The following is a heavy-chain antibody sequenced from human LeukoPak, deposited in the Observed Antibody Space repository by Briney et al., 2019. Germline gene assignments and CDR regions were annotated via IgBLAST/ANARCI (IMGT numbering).Heavy chain of an antibody. J-gene: IGHJ4*02. Sequence: ASVKVSCKASGYTFTSYGISWVRQAPGQGLEWMGWISAYNGNTNYAEKLQGRVTMTTDTSTSTAYMELRSLRSDDTAVYYCARERLSGSYLEPAYWGQGTLVTVS. D-gene: IGHD1-26*01. CDR1: GYTFTSYG. V-gene: IGHV1-18*01. CDR3: ARERLSGSYLEPAY. CDR2: ISAYNGNT.